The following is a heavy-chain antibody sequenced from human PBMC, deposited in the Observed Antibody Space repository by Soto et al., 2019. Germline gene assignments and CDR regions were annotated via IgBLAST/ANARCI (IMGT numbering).Heavy chain of an antibody. Sequence: EVQLLESGGSLVQPGGSLRLSCAASGFSFRSYAMTWVRQAPGKGLEWVSSIGDSGAKTYYADSAKGRFTISRDNSKNTVYLEMNRLRVDDTALYYCAKDWTGNNCLGSGCMAYWGQGTLVTVSS. J-gene: IGHJ4*02. CDR3: AKDWTGNNCLGSGCMAY. D-gene: IGHD5-12*01. CDR2: IGDSGAKT. V-gene: IGHV3-23*01. CDR1: GFSFRSYA.